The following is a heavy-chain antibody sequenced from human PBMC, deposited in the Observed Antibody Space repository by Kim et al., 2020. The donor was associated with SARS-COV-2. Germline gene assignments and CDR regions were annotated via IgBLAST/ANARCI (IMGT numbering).Heavy chain of an antibody. V-gene: IGHV3-11*01. J-gene: IGHJ5*02. D-gene: IGHD1-26*01. CDR3: ATGGEVGATVGSFDP. Sequence: SVKGRLTISRDNAKNSLYLQMNSLRAEEPAVYYCATGGEVGATVGSFDPWGQGTLVTVSS.